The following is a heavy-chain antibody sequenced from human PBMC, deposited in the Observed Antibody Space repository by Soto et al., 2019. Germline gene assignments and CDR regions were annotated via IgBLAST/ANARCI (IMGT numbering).Heavy chain of an antibody. CDR2: IIPIFGTA. Sequence: QVQLVQSGAEVKKPGSSVKVSCKASGGTFSSYAISWVRQAPGQGLEWMGGIIPIFGTANYAQKFQGRVTITADKSTSTAYMELSSLRSEDTAVYYCTILREFGVGNPHYYYGMDVWGQGTTVTVSS. D-gene: IGHD3-3*01. CDR3: TILREFGVGNPHYYYGMDV. CDR1: GGTFSSYA. V-gene: IGHV1-69*06. J-gene: IGHJ6*02.